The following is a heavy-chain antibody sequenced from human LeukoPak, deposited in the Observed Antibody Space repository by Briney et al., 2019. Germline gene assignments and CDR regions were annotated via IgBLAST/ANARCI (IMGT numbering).Heavy chain of an antibody. D-gene: IGHD4-17*01. CDR3: ARVSPTYAVTTNYFDY. V-gene: IGHV4-34*01. CDR1: GGSFSGYY. J-gene: IGHJ4*02. Sequence: SETLSLTCAVYGGSFSGYYWSWIRQPPGKGLEWIGEINHSGSTNYNPSLKSRVTISVDTPQNQFSLKLSSVTAAATAVYYCARVSPTYAVTTNYFDYWGQGTLVTVSS. CDR2: INHSGST.